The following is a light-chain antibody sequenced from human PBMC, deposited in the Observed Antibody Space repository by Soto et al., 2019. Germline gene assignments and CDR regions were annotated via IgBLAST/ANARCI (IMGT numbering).Light chain of an antibody. CDR2: LGS. CDR3: MQVLHTVWT. CDR1: QSLLHSNGYNY. V-gene: IGKV2-28*01. J-gene: IGKJ1*01. Sequence: DLVMTQSPLSLPVTPGEPASISCRSSQSLLHSNGYNYLDWYLQKPGQSPQLLIYLGSNRASGVPDRFSGSGSGTDFTLKISRVEAEDVGVYYCMQVLHTVWTFGQGTKVEIK.